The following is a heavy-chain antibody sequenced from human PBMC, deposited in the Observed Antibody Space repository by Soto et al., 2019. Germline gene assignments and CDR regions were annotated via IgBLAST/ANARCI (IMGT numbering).Heavy chain of an antibody. Sequence: QVQLVESGGGVVQPGRSLRLSCTTSGITFSSYTMHWVRQAPGKGLEWVALISFDASDKYYADSVKGRFSIARDNSKNTLVVQMDSLRPAYTAVYYSARDRLRLGELSLIGDFDYWGRGTLVAVSS. CDR1: GITFSSYT. CDR2: ISFDASDK. D-gene: IGHD3-16*02. V-gene: IGHV3-30*01. CDR3: ARDRLRLGELSLIGDFDY. J-gene: IGHJ4*02.